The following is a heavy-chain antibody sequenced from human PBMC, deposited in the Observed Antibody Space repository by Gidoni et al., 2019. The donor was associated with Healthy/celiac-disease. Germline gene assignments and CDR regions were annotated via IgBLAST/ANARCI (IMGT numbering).Heavy chain of an antibody. CDR1: GGSFSGYY. CDR2: INHSGST. V-gene: IGHV4-34*01. Sequence: QVQLQPWCAGLLKPSETLSLTCAVYGGSFSGYYWIWIRQPPGKGLEWIGEINHSGSTNYNPSLKRRVTISVDTSKNQFSLKLSSVTAADTAVYYCARVVGATKITDYWGQGTLVTVSS. J-gene: IGHJ4*02. D-gene: IGHD1-26*01. CDR3: ARVVGATKITDY.